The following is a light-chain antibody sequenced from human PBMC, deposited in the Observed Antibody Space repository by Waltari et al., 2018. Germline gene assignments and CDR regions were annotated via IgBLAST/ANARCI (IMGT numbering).Light chain of an antibody. CDR1: SSYVGGYNY. CDR3: SSYTSSSTLWV. J-gene: IGLJ3*02. CDR2: DVS. V-gene: IGLV2-14*03. Sequence: SALTQPAAVSGSPGQSTTISCTGSSSYVGGYNYVSWYQQHPGKAPKLMIYDVSNRPSGGSNRFSGSKSGNTASLTISGLQAEDEADYYCSSYTSSSTLWVFGGGTKLTVL.